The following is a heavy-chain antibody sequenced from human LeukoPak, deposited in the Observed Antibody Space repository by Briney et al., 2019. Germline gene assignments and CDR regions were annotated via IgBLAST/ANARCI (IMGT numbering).Heavy chain of an antibody. CDR3: VRTISDGSGDY. V-gene: IGHV4-59*01. D-gene: IGHD3-10*01. CDR1: GGSISRYH. J-gene: IGHJ4*02. CDR2: IWYSGTT. Sequence: SETLSLTCTVSGGSISRYHWSWIWQPPEKGLEWIGYIWYSGTTNYNPSLKSRVTMSVDTSKNHFSLRLSSVTAADTAVYYCVRTISDGSGDYWGQGILVTVSA.